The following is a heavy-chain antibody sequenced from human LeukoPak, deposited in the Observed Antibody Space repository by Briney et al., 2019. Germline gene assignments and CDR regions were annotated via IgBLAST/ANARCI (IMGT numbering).Heavy chain of an antibody. CDR2: IYHSGST. Sequence: SGTLSLTCAVSGGSISSSNWWSWVRQSPGKGLEWIGEIYHSGSTNYNPSLRSRVSISIDKSKNQFSLKLSSVTAADTAVYYCTRGEGGKLGLDYYMDVWGKGTTVTVSS. D-gene: IGHD3-16*01. CDR1: GGSISSSNW. V-gene: IGHV4-4*02. J-gene: IGHJ6*03. CDR3: TRGEGGKLGLDYYMDV.